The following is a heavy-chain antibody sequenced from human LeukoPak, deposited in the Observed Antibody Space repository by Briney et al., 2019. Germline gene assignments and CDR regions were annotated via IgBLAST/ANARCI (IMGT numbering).Heavy chain of an antibody. CDR1: GGSISTTSYS. V-gene: IGHV4-39*01. Sequence: SETLSLTCTVSGGSISTTSYSWGWIRQPPGKGLEWVGSIYYSGSTYYNPSLKSRVSISVDTSKNQFSLKLSSVTAADTAVFYCARHVYSYGFSSDYWGQGTLVTVSS. CDR3: ARHVYSYGFSSDY. D-gene: IGHD5-18*01. CDR2: IYYSGST. J-gene: IGHJ4*02.